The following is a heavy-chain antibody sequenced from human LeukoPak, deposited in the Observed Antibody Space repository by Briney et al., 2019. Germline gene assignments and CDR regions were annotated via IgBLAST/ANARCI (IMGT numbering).Heavy chain of an antibody. V-gene: IGHV3-48*01. J-gene: IGHJ6*02. D-gene: IGHD3-10*01. CDR2: INVVNGAI. CDR1: GFTLRYYQ. Sequence: PGGSLRLSCATSGFTLRYYQMNWVRQAPGKGLEWVSYINVVNGAIYYADSVKGRFTISGDIATNSAYLQMNSLRAEDTALYYCVRDGNRGYDMDVWGQGTAVTVSS. CDR3: VRDGNRGYDMDV.